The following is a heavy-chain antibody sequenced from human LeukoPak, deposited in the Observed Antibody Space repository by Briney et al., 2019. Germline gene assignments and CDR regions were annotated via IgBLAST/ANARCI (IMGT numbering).Heavy chain of an antibody. CDR3: ARRSSSWKFDY. J-gene: IGHJ4*02. V-gene: IGHV1-8*03. D-gene: IGHD6-13*01. Sequence: GASVKVSCKASGYTFTSYDINWVRQATGQGLEWMGWMNPNSGNTGYAQKFQGRVTITRNTSISTAYMELSSLRSEDTAVYYCARRSSSWKFDYWGQGTLVTVSS. CDR2: MNPNSGNT. CDR1: GYTFTSYD.